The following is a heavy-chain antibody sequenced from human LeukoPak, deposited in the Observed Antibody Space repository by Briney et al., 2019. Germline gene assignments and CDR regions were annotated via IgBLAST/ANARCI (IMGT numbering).Heavy chain of an antibody. CDR1: GYSINSGYY. J-gene: IGHJ4*02. CDR2: IYRSGYT. Sequence: SETLSLTCAVSGYSINSGYYWGWIRQPPGKRLEWIGNIYRSGYTYYNPSLKSRVTISVDTSTNHFSLKLWSVTAADRAVYYCARWVVDAAMVDDWGQGTLVTVSS. CDR3: ARWVVDAAMVDD. V-gene: IGHV4-38-2*01. D-gene: IGHD5-18*01.